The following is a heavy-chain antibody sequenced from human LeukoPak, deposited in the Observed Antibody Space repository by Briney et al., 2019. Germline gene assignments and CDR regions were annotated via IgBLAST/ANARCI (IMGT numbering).Heavy chain of an antibody. CDR3: ARGVEPLAANTLAY. J-gene: IGHJ4*02. V-gene: IGHV3-53*01. CDR1: GFTVITND. D-gene: IGHD1-14*01. CDR2: LYSDGNT. Sequence: GGSLRLSCAPSGFTVITNDMTWARQPPGRGLEWVSFLYSDGNTKYGDSVQGRFTIYRDNSKNTLYLEMNSLSPDDTAVYYCARGVEPLAANTLAYWGQGTLVTVSS.